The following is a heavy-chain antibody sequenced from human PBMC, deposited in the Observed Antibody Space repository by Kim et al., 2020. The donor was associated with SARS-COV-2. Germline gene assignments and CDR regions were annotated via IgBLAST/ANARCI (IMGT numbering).Heavy chain of an antibody. CDR3: AHRPGLWSGSYFGY. D-gene: IGHD1-26*01. Sequence: SGPTLVNPTQTLTLTCTFSGFSLSTSGVGVGWIRQPPGKALEWLALIYWDDDKRYSPSLKSRLTITKETSKNQVVLTMTNMDPVDTATYYCAHRPGLWSGSYFGYWGQGTLVTVSS. CDR1: GFSLSTSGVG. J-gene: IGHJ4*02. V-gene: IGHV2-5*02. CDR2: IYWDDDK.